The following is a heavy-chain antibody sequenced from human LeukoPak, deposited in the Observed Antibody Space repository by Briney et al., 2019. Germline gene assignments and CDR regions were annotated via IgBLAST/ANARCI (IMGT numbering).Heavy chain of an antibody. CDR1: GAYISSYY. CDR3: ARDGIAASGPYYFYMDV. V-gene: IGHV4-4*07. Sequence: SETLSLTCTVSGAYISSYYWSWVRQPAGKGLEWIGRIYTSGVSTYNPSLKSRVTMSLDTSRNQFSLNLSSVTAADTAVYYCARDGIAASGPYYFYMDVWGKGTTVTVS. CDR2: IYTSGVS. D-gene: IGHD6-13*01. J-gene: IGHJ6*03.